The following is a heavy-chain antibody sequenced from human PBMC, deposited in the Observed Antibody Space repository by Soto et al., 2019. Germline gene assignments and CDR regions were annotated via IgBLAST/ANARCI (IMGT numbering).Heavy chain of an antibody. CDR2: INAGNGNT. V-gene: IGHV1-3*01. J-gene: IGHJ4*02. Sequence: ASVKVSCKASGYTFTSYAMHWVRQAPGQRLEWMGWINAGNGNTKYSQKFQGRVTITRDTSASTAYMELSSLRSEDAAVYYCASGWFGEFVYYFDYWGQGTLVTVSS. CDR1: GYTFTSYA. D-gene: IGHD3-10*01. CDR3: ASGWFGEFVYYFDY.